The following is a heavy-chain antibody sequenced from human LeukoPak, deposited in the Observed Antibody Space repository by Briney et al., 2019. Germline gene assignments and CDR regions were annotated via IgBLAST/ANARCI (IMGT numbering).Heavy chain of an antibody. J-gene: IGHJ4*02. CDR3: ARWIRDSGYDWVFDY. Sequence: PSETLSLTCTVSGASIRSQYWSWIRQPPGKGLELIGYIYHSGSTNYDPSLKSRVSISADTSKNQFSLRLSSVIAADTGVYYCARWIRDSGYDWVFDYWGQGRLVTVSS. V-gene: IGHV4-59*11. CDR2: IYHSGST. CDR1: GASIRSQY. D-gene: IGHD5-12*01.